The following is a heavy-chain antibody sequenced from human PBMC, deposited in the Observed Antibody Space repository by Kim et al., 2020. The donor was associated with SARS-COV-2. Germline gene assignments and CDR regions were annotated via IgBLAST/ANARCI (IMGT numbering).Heavy chain of an antibody. Sequence: GGSLRLSCAASGFTFSNAWMSWVRQAPGKGLEWVGRIKSKTDGGTTDYAAPVKGRFTISRDDSKNTLYLQMNSLKTEDTAVYYCTTALYILTGYASFDYWGQGTLVTVSS. CDR2: IKSKTDGGTT. CDR3: TTALYILTGYASFDY. D-gene: IGHD3-9*01. V-gene: IGHV3-15*01. CDR1: GFTFSNAW. J-gene: IGHJ4*02.